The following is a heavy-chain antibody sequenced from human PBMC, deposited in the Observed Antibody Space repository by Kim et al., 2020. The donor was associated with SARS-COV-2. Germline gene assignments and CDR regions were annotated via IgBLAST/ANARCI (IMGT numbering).Heavy chain of an antibody. V-gene: IGHV3-23*01. CDR2: ISGSGGSS. CDR3: VKSVGEYYYYYGLDV. CDR1: GFVFMNYA. J-gene: IGHJ6*02. D-gene: IGHD3-10*01. Sequence: GGSLRLSCAASGFVFMNYAMTWVRQAPGKGLEWDSGISGSGGSSYYADSVKGRITISRDNSKDTVYLEMNSLRADDTAVYYCVKSVGEYYYYYGLDVWGQGTTVTVSS.